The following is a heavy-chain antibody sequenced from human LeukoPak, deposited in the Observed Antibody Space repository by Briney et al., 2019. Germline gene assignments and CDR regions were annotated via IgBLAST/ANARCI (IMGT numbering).Heavy chain of an antibody. CDR3: ARWKPRSDALDV. Sequence: GGSLRLSCVASGFTFGSFAMTWVRQTPGEGLEWVSSISTRDTFINYADSVKGRFTISRDNAKNSLFLQMTSLRAEDTAMYYCARWKPRSDALDVWGKGTMVMVSS. V-gene: IGHV3-21*01. CDR1: GFTFGSFA. J-gene: IGHJ3*01. CDR2: ISTRDTFI. D-gene: IGHD1-1*01.